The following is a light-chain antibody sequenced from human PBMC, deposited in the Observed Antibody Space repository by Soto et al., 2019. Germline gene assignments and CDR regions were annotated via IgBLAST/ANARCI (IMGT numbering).Light chain of an antibody. CDR1: NSDVGGYNF. CDR2: DVS. Sequence: QSVLTQPASVSGSPGQSITISCTGTNSDVGGYNFVSWYQQHPGKAPKLMIYDVSNRPSGVSNRFSGSKSGNTASLNISGLQAEDEADYYCSSYTSSSIPYVFGIWTKLTVL. CDR3: SSYTSSSIPYV. J-gene: IGLJ1*01. V-gene: IGLV2-14*01.